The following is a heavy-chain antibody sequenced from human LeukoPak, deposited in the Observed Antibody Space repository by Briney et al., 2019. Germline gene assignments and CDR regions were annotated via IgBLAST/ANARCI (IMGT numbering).Heavy chain of an antibody. CDR3: ARSLYSSSSNFDY. J-gene: IGHJ4*02. V-gene: IGHV4-31*03. D-gene: IGHD6-6*01. CDR2: IYYSGST. CDR1: GGSISSSGYY. Sequence: SETLSLTCTVSGGSISSSGYYWSWIRQHPGKGLEWIGYIYYSGSTYYNPSLKSRVTISVDTSKNQFSLKLSSVTAADTAVYYCARSLYSSSSNFDYWGQGTLVTVSS.